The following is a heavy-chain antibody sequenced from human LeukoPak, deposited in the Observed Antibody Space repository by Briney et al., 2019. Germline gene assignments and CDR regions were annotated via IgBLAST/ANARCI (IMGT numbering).Heavy chain of an antibody. Sequence: GGSLRLSCAASGFTFSSYAMSWVRQAPGKGLEWVSAISGSGGSTYYADSVKGRITISRDNSKNTLYLQMNSLRAEDTAVYYCAKTLAMTYYYDSSGYYYRYFDYWGQGTLVTVSS. D-gene: IGHD3-22*01. CDR1: GFTFSSYA. V-gene: IGHV3-23*01. J-gene: IGHJ4*02. CDR3: AKTLAMTYYYDSSGYYYRYFDY. CDR2: ISGSGGST.